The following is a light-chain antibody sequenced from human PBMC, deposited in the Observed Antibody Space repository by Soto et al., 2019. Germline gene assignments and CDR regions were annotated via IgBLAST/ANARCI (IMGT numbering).Light chain of an antibody. J-gene: IGKJ5*01. V-gene: IGKV1-13*02. Sequence: AIQLTQSPSSLSASIGDRVTITCRASQAISSALAWYQQKPGKPPSLLVYDASTLESGVPSRVTGSGSGTDFTLTISNLQPEDFATYYYQHFGGYPRTFGQGTRLEIK. CDR1: QAISSA. CDR2: DAS. CDR3: QHFGGYPRT.